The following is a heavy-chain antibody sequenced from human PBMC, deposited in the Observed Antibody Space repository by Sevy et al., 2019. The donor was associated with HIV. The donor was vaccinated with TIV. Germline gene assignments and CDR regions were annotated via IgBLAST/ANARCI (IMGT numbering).Heavy chain of an antibody. Sequence: SETLSLTYTVSGGSISSGNYYWHWIRQPPGKGLEWIGYISYTGNTYYNPSLKGPVTISVDTSNNQFSLRLTSVTAADTAVYYCARDTEYTSSSVWFDPWGQGTLVTVSS. CDR2: ISYTGNT. V-gene: IGHV4-30-4*01. CDR1: GGSISSGNYY. J-gene: IGHJ5*02. CDR3: ARDTEYTSSSVWFDP. D-gene: IGHD6-6*01.